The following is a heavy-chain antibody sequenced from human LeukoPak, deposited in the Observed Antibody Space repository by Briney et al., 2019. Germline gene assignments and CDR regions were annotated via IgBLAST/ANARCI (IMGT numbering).Heavy chain of an antibody. CDR3: ARVEAGANPDY. CDR1: GYTFTDYY. J-gene: IGHJ4*02. V-gene: IGHV1-18*04. Sequence: GASVKVSCKASGYTFTDYYLHWVRQAPGQGLEWMGWISAYNGNTNYAQKLQGRVTMTTDTSTSTAYMELRSLRSDDTAVYYCARVEAGANPDYWGQGTLVTVSS. D-gene: IGHD1-26*01. CDR2: ISAYNGNT.